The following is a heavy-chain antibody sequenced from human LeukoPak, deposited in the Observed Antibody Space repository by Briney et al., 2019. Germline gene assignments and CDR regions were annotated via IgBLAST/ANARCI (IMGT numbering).Heavy chain of an antibody. CDR2: ISGSGGST. Sequence: GRSLRLSCAASGFTFSSYAMSWVRQAPGKGLEWVSAISGSGGSTSHADSVKGRFTISRDNSKHTLYLQMNSLRAEDTAVYYCAKDPYYDSSGYSRSGVIVLAYFDYWGQGTLVTVSS. CDR3: AKDPYYDSSGYSRSGVIVLAYFDY. V-gene: IGHV3-23*01. D-gene: IGHD3-22*01. J-gene: IGHJ4*02. CDR1: GFTFSSYA.